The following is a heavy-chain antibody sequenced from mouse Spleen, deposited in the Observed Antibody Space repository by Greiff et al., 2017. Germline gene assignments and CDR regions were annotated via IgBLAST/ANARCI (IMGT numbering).Heavy chain of an antibody. D-gene: IGHD4-1*01. CDR3: ARKTWDAYYAMDY. CDR2: INPNYGTT. J-gene: IGHJ4*01. Sequence: VHVKQSGPELVKPGASVKISCKASGYSFTDYNMNWVKQSNGKSLEWIGVINPNYGTTSYNQKFKGKATLTVDQSSSTAYMQLNSLTSEDSAVYYCARKTWDAYYAMDYWGQGTSVTVSS. V-gene: IGHV1-39*01. CDR1: GYSFTDYN.